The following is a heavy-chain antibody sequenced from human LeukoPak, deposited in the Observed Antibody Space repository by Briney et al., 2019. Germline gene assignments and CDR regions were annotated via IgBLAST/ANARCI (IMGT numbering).Heavy chain of an antibody. J-gene: IGHJ4*02. Sequence: PGGSLRLSCAASGFTFSSYAMHWVRQAPGKGLEWVAVISYDGSNKYYADSVKGRFTISRDNAKNSLYLQMNSLRAEDTAVYYCARSVTFGGVIVPFDYWGQGTLVTVSS. CDR1: GFTFSSYA. CDR2: ISYDGSNK. D-gene: IGHD3-16*02. V-gene: IGHV3-30-3*01. CDR3: ARSVTFGGVIVPFDY.